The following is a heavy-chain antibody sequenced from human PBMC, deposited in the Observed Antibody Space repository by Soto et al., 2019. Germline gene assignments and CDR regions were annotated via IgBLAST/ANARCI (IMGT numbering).Heavy chain of an antibody. J-gene: IGHJ2*01. CDR3: ARDVNRRFQAWYFDL. CDR1: GYTFTSYG. D-gene: IGHD3-3*01. V-gene: IGHV1-18*01. CDR2: ISAYNGNT. Sequence: QVQLVQSGAEVKKPGASVKVSCKASGYTFTSYGISWVRQAPGQGLEWMGWISAYNGNTNYAQKLQGSITMTTDTSTSTAYMELRSLRSDDTAVYYCARDVNRRFQAWYFDLWGRGTLVTVSS.